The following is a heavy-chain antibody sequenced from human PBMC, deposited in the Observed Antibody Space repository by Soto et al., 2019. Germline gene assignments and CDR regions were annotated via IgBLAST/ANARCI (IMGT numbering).Heavy chain of an antibody. CDR2: INPSGGST. V-gene: IGHV1-46*01. CDR1: GYTLLTYY. D-gene: IGHD2-15*01. CDR3: ARRDKYGTYSRWFDS. Sequence: ALLQVSCQASGYTLLTYYIHWMRQDPGQGLEWMGIINPSGGSTTYAQKFQGRVTMTRDTSTSTVYMDLSSLRSEDTAVYFCARRDKYGTYSRWFDSWGQGTLVTVSS. J-gene: IGHJ5*01.